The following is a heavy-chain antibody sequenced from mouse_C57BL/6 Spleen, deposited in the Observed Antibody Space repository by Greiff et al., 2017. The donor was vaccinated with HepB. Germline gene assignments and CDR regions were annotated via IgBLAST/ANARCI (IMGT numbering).Heavy chain of an antibody. CDR3: ARASITTAFDY. D-gene: IGHD1-1*01. Sequence: EVKLQESGPGMVKPSQSLSLTCTVTGYSITSGYDWHWIRHFPGNKLEWMGYISYSGSTNYNPSLKSRISITHDTSKNHFFLKLNSVTTEDTATYYCARASITTAFDYWGQGTTLTVSS. J-gene: IGHJ2*01. V-gene: IGHV3-1*01. CDR2: ISYSGST. CDR1: GYSITSGYD.